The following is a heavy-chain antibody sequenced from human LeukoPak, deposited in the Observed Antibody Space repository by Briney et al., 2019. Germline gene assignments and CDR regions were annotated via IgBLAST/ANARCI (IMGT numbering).Heavy chain of an antibody. D-gene: IGHD5-24*01. CDR2: IWYDGSNK. V-gene: IGHV3-33*01. CDR1: GFTFSSYG. Sequence: GGSLRLSCAASGFTFSSYGMHWVRQAPGKGLEWVAVIWYDGSNKYYADSVKGRFTISRDNSKNTLYLQMNSLRAEDTAVYYCARVGRWLRLNDFDIWGQGTMVTVSS. CDR3: ARVGRWLRLNDFDI. J-gene: IGHJ3*02.